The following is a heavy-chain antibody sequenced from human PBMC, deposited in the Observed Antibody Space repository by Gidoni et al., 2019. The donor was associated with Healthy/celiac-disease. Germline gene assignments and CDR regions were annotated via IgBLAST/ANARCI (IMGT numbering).Heavy chain of an antibody. Sequence: EVQLLESGGGLVQPGGSLRLSCAASGFTFSSYAMSWFRQAPGKGLEWVSAISGSGGSTYYADSVKGRFTISRDNSKNTLYLQMNSLRAEDTAVYYCAKDRSVRYFDWGNFDYWGQGTLVTVSS. CDR3: AKDRSVRYFDWGNFDY. CDR2: ISGSGGST. J-gene: IGHJ4*02. V-gene: IGHV3-23*01. D-gene: IGHD3-9*01. CDR1: GFTFSSYA.